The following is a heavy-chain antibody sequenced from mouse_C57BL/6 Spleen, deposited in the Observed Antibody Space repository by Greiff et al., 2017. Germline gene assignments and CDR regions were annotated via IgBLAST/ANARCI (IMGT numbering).Heavy chain of an antibody. CDR3: TREGYSKGAMDY. J-gene: IGHJ4*01. D-gene: IGHD2-5*01. CDR1: GFTFSSYA. Sequence: EVKLVESGEGLVKPGGSLKLSCAASGFTFSSYAMSWVRQTPEKRLEWVAYISSGGDYIYYADTVKGRFTISRDNARNTLYLQMSSLKSEDTAMYYCTREGYSKGAMDYWGQGTSVTVSS. V-gene: IGHV5-9-1*02. CDR2: ISSGGDYI.